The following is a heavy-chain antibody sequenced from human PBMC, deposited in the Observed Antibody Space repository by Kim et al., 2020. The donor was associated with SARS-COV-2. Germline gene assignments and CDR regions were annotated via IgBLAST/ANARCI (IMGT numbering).Heavy chain of an antibody. J-gene: IGHJ4*02. CDR1: GGSFSGYY. Sequence: SETLSLTCAVYGGSFSGYYWSWIRQPPGKGLEWIGEINHSGSTNYNPSLKSRVTISVDTSKNQFSLKLSSVTAADTAVYYCARAPAAAGKTFDYWGQGTLVTVSS. V-gene: IGHV4-34*01. CDR2: INHSGST. CDR3: ARAPAAAGKTFDY. D-gene: IGHD6-13*01.